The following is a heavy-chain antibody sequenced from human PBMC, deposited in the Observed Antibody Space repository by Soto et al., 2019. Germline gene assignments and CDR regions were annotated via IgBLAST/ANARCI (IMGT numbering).Heavy chain of an antibody. J-gene: IGHJ4*02. V-gene: IGHV1-3*01. CDR1: GYTFTSYA. CDR3: ARGQNLEMATP. Sequence: ASVKVSCKASGYTFTSYAMLWVRQAPGQRLEWMGWINAGNGNTKDSQKFQGRDTITRDTSASTAYMELSSLRSEDTAAYYCARGQNLEMATPWGQGTLVTVSS. CDR2: INAGNGNT. D-gene: IGHD5-12*01.